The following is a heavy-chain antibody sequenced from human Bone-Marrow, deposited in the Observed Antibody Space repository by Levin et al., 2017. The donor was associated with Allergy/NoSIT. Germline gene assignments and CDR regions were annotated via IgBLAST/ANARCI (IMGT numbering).Heavy chain of an antibody. Sequence: KASETLSLTCTVSGGSISSYYWSWIRQPPGKGLEWIGYIYYSGSTNYNPSLKSRVTISVDTSKNQFSLKLSSVTAADTAVYYCARQSGEYYYYYMDVWGKGTTVTVSS. CDR2: IYYSGST. D-gene: IGHD3-10*01. V-gene: IGHV4-59*01. CDR3: ARQSGEYYYYYMDV. CDR1: GGSISSYY. J-gene: IGHJ6*03.